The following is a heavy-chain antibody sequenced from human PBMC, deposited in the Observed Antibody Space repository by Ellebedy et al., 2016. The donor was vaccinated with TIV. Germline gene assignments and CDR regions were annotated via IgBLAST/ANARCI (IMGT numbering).Heavy chain of an antibody. J-gene: IGHJ4*02. CDR2: VSGSGGTT. Sequence: GGSLRLXCAVSRFTFGSYAMSWVRQAPGKGLEWVSIVSGSGGTTYYSDSVKGRFTTSRDNSEKTLYLQMNSLRAEDTAIYYCVKSPGFSSSSYYFDYWGQGTPVTVSS. CDR3: VKSPGFSSSSYYFDY. CDR1: RFTFGSYA. D-gene: IGHD6-6*01. V-gene: IGHV3-23*01.